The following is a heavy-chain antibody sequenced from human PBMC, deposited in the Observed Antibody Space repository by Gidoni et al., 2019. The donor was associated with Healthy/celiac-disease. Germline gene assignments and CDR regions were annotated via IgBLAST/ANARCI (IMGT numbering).Heavy chain of an antibody. V-gene: IGHV1-69*01. Sequence: QVQLVQSGAEVKKPGSSVKVSCKASGGTFSSYAISWVRQAPGQGLEWMGGIIPIFGTANYAQKFQGRVTITADESTSTAYMELSSLRSEDTAVYYCARGVGWYVPPVYYYYGMDVWGQGTTVTVSS. CDR3: ARGVGWYVPPVYYYYGMDV. CDR2: IIPIFGTA. D-gene: IGHD2-15*01. CDR1: GGTFSSYA. J-gene: IGHJ6*02.